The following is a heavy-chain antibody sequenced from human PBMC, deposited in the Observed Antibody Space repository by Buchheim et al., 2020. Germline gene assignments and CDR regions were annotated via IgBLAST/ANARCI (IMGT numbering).Heavy chain of an antibody. J-gene: IGHJ6*02. Sequence: VQLVESGGGLVQPGGSLRLSCAASGFTFSSYGMHWVRQAPGKGLEWVAVISYDGSNKYYADSVKGRFTISRDNSKNTLYLQMNSLRAEDTAVYYCAKVISRLFDGMDVWGQGTT. CDR1: GFTFSSYG. D-gene: IGHD3-3*01. CDR2: ISYDGSNK. V-gene: IGHV3-30*18. CDR3: AKVISRLFDGMDV.